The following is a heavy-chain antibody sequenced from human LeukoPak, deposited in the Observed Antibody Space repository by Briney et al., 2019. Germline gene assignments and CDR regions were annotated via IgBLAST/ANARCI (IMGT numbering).Heavy chain of an antibody. J-gene: IGHJ6*03. V-gene: IGHV4-38-2*02. CDR1: GYSISSGYH. Sequence: SETLSLTCTVSGYSISSGYHWGWIRQAPGKGLEWLGSIYQSGSTYDNPSLKSRVTLSVDTSKNQVSLKLTSVTAADTAVYYCAIGGTGYSSGWYHYYYYMDVWGKGTTVTVSS. D-gene: IGHD6-19*01. CDR2: IYQSGST. CDR3: AIGGTGYSSGWYHYYYYMDV.